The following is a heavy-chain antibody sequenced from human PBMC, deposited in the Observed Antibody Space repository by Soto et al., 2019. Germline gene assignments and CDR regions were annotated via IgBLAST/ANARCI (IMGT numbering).Heavy chain of an antibody. D-gene: IGHD4-4*01. CDR3: ARSRVPLMTTVTYFDY. CDR2: IYPGDSDT. V-gene: IGHV5-51*01. J-gene: IGHJ4*02. Sequence: GESLKISCKGSGYSFTSYWIGWVRQMPGKGLEWMGIIYPGDSDTRYSPSFQGQVTISADKSISTAYLQWSSLKASDTVMYYCARSRVPLMTTVTYFDYSGQGTLVTVSS. CDR1: GYSFTSYW.